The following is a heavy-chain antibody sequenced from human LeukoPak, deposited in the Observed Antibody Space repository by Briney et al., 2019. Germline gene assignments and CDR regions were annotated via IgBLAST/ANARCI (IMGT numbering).Heavy chain of an antibody. CDR2: VFYSGRT. Sequence: SETLSLTCTVSGGSIPTKNFYWGWIRQPPGKGLEWIGSVFYSGRTYYNPSLKSRVTMSVDTSKNQFSLKLTSVTAADTAVYSCARAQSGYRSGAGNYYYYMDVWGKGTTVTVSS. V-gene: IGHV4-39*07. CDR1: GGSIPTKNFY. CDR3: ARAQSGYRSGAGNYYYYMDV. D-gene: IGHD5-12*01. J-gene: IGHJ6*03.